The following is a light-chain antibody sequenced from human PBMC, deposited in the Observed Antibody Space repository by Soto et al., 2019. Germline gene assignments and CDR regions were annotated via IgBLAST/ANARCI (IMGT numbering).Light chain of an antibody. CDR3: FSHRGGDSHV. J-gene: IGLJ1*01. V-gene: IGLV2-14*01. CDR2: EVT. Sequence: QSVLTQPASVSGSPGQSITISCTGTSSDVGAYDYVSWFQQHPAKAPKLMIYEVTNRPSGVSNRFSGSKTGNTASLTISGLQAEDEADYYCFSHRGGDSHVFGTGTKLTVL. CDR1: SSDVGAYDY.